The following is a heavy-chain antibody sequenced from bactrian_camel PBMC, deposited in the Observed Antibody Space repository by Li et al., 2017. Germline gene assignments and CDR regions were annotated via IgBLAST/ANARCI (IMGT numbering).Heavy chain of an antibody. Sequence: VQLVESGGGLVQPGGSLGLSCVASGFAFSTYDMKWVRQAPGKGLEWVATIHRGGGSTYYTDSVKGRFTMSRDNAKNTLYLHMNSLKTEDTAVYYCTTGGHHGPYNYWGQGTQVTVS. V-gene: IGHV3S40*01. D-gene: IGHD7*01. CDR2: IHRGGGST. CDR1: GFAFSTYD. J-gene: IGHJ4*01. CDR3: TTGGHHGPYNY.